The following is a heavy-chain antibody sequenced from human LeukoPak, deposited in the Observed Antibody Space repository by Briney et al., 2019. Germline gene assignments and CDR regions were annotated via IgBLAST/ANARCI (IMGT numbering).Heavy chain of an antibody. V-gene: IGHV1-2*02. CDR1: GYSFTGYY. J-gene: IGHJ4*02. Sequence: ASVKVSCKASGYSFTGYYVHWVRQAPGQGLEWMGWINPNSGGTNYAQKFQGRITMTRDTSISTAYMELSSLTSDDTAVYYCARAGGGLDYWGQGTLVTVSS. D-gene: IGHD3-16*01. CDR2: INPNSGGT. CDR3: ARAGGGLDY.